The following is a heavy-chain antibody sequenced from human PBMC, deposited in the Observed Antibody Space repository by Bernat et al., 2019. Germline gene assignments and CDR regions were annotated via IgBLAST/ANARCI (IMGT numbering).Heavy chain of an antibody. J-gene: IGHJ4*02. Sequence: QVQLVQSGAEVKKPGASVKVSCKVSGYTLTELSMHWVRQAPGKGLEWMGGFDPEDGETIYAQKFQDRVPMPENTSTDTPYMELSGLGAEDPACYSCKQGVGVGATVYYFDYWGQGTLVTVSS. CDR3: KQGVGVGATVYYFDY. V-gene: IGHV1-24*01. CDR2: FDPEDGET. CDR1: GYTLTELS. D-gene: IGHD1-26*01.